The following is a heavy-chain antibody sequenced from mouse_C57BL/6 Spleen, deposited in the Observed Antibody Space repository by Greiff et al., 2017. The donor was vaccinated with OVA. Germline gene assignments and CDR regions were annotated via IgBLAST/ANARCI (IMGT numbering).Heavy chain of an antibody. J-gene: IGHJ2*01. CDR1: GFTFSSYT. CDR2: ISGGGGNT. V-gene: IGHV5-9*01. CDR3: ARHSGYYGSSYFDY. D-gene: IGHD1-1*01. Sequence: EVHLVESGGGLVKPGGSLKLSCAASGFTFSSYTMSWVRQTPETRLEWVATISGGGGNTYYPDSVKGRFTISRDNAKNTLYLQMSSLRSEDTALYYCARHSGYYGSSYFDYWGQGTTLTVSS.